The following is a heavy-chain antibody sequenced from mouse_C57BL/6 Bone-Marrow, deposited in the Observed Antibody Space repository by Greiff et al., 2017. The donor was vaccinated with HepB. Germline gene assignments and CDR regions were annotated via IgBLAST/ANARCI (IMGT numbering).Heavy chain of an antibody. D-gene: IGHD1-1*01. CDR2: IHPNRGST. CDR1: GYTFTSYW. CDR3: ARGGSVPGWYFDV. J-gene: IGHJ1*03. V-gene: IGHV1-64*01. Sequence: QVQLQQPGAELVKPGASVKLSCKASGYTFTSYWMHWVKQRPGQGLEWIGMIHPNRGSTNYNEKFKSKATLTVDKSSSTAYMQLSSLTSEDSAVYYCARGGSVPGWYFDVWGTGTTVTVSS.